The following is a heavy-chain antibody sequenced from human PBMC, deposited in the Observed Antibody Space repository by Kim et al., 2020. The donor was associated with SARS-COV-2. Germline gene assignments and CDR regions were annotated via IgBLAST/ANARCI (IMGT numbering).Heavy chain of an antibody. CDR1: GLTFSNAW. CDR3: RVDTLTLYASGMYV. CDR2: IKSRTDGWTT. Sequence: GGSLRLSCAASGLTFSNAWMSWVRQAPGKGLEWVGRIKSRTDGWTTDYAAPVIGRFTISRDDSKSTLYLQMSSLKTADTSLYYCRVDTLTLYASGMYVWG. D-gene: IGHD5-18*01. J-gene: IGHJ6*01. V-gene: IGHV3-15*01.